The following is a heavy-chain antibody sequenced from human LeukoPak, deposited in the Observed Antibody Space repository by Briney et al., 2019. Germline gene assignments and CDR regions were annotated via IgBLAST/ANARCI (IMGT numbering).Heavy chain of an antibody. Sequence: GGSLRLSCAASGFTFDDYAMHWVRQVPGKGLEWVSGIKWNSGRIDYADSVKGRFSISRDNAKNFLHLQMNSLRVEDTALYYCARDLLGIRQGAFDVWGQGTMVTVSS. CDR1: GFTFDDYA. CDR2: IKWNSGRI. CDR3: ARDLLGIRQGAFDV. D-gene: IGHD2/OR15-2a*01. V-gene: IGHV3-9*01. J-gene: IGHJ3*01.